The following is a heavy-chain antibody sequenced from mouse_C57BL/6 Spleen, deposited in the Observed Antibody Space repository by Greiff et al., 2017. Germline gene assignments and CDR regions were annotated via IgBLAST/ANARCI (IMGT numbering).Heavy chain of an antibody. CDR3: ARAGDGSLRGGAMDY. Sequence: EVQLVESGPGLVKPSQSLSLTCSVTGYSITSGYYWNWIRQFPGNKLEWMGYISYDGSNNYNPSLKNRISITRDTSKNQFFLKLNSVTTEDTATYYCARAGDGSLRGGAMDYWGQGTSVTVSS. CDR2: ISYDGSN. V-gene: IGHV3-6*01. J-gene: IGHJ4*01. D-gene: IGHD1-1*01. CDR1: GYSITSGYY.